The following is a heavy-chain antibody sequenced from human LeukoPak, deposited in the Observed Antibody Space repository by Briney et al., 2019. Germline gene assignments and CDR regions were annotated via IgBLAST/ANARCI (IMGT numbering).Heavy chain of an antibody. Sequence: ASVKVSCKASGYTFTSYDINWVRQATGQGLEWMGWMNPNSGNTGYAQKFQGRVTMTRNTSISTAYMELSRLRSDDTAVYYCAREGTHGYNMGYWGQGTLVTVSS. V-gene: IGHV1-8*01. D-gene: IGHD5-24*01. J-gene: IGHJ4*02. CDR3: AREGTHGYNMGY. CDR1: GYTFTSYD. CDR2: MNPNSGNT.